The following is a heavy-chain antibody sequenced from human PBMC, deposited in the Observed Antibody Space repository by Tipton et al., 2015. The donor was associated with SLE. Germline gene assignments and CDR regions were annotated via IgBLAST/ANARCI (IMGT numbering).Heavy chain of an antibody. V-gene: IGHV4-59*01. CDR3: ARAPAPSVYIFDF. D-gene: IGHD5/OR15-5a*01. Sequence: TSYNPSLKGRATISVDTSKKQFSLKLTSETAADTAVYYCARAPAPSVYIFDFWGQGALVTVSS. CDR2: T. J-gene: IGHJ4*02.